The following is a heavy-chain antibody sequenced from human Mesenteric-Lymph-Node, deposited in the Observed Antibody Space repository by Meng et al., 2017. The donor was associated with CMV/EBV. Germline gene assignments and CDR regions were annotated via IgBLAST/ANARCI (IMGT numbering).Heavy chain of an antibody. CDR2: ISGSGGGT. J-gene: IGHJ1*01. CDR3: VKGGPVAPDPRYFQH. D-gene: IGHD1-14*01. V-gene: IGHV3-23*01. CDR1: GFTFSSYA. Sequence: GESLKISCAASGFTFSSYAMSWVRQAPGKGLELVSGISGSGGGTYYPDSVKGRFTISRDNSKNTLYLQMNSLRAEDTAVYYCVKGGPVAPDPRYFQHWGQGTLVTVSS.